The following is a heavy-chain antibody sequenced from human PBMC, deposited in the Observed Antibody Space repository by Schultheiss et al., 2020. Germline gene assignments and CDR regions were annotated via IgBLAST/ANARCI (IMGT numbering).Heavy chain of an antibody. J-gene: IGHJ4*02. CDR3: ARDRSGWFGIDY. Sequence: SETLSLTCSVSGGSISSSSYYWGWIRQPPGKGLEWIGSIYYSGSTNYNPSLKSRVTISVDKSKNQFSLKLSSVTAADTAVYYCARDRSGWFGIDYWGQGTLVTVSS. CDR2: IYYSGST. D-gene: IGHD6-19*01. CDR1: GGSISSSSYY. V-gene: IGHV4-39*07.